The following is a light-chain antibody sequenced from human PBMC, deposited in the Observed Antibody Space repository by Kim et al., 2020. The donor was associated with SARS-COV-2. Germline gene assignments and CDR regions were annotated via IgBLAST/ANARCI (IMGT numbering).Light chain of an antibody. V-gene: IGKV3-15*01. CDR3: QQYNNWPLT. CDR2: GAS. Sequence: EIVMTQSPATLSVSPGERATLSCRASQSVSSNLGWYQQKPGQAPRLLIYGASARATGIPARFSGSASGTEFTLTISSLQSEDFAVYYCQQYNNWPLTFGGGTKLEI. CDR1: QSVSSN. J-gene: IGKJ4*01.